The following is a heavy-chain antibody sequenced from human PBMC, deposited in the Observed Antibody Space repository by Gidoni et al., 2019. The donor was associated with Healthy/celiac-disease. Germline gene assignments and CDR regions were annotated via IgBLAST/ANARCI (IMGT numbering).Heavy chain of an antibody. J-gene: IGHJ6*03. CDR3: ARVSYTIFGVVPAYYYMDV. CDR1: GGSISSYY. V-gene: IGHV4-4*07. Sequence: QVQLQESGPGLVKPSETLSLTCTVSGGSISSYYWSWIRQPAGKGLEWIGRIYTSGSTNYNPSLKSRVTMSVDTSKNQFSLKLSSVTAADTAVYYCARVSYTIFGVVPAYYYMDVWGKGTTVTVSS. CDR2: IYTSGST. D-gene: IGHD3-3*01.